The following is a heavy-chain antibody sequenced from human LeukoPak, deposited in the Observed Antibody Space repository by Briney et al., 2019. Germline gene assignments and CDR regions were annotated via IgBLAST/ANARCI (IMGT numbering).Heavy chain of an antibody. D-gene: IGHD4-17*01. Sequence: GGSLRLPCAASGFTFSSYSMNWIRQAPGKGLEWVSSISSSTSYIYYADSVKGRFTISKDNAKNSLYLQMNSLRAEDTAVYYCARAGGSTVSLSDYWGQGTLVTVSS. CDR1: GFTFSSYS. J-gene: IGHJ4*02. CDR3: ARAGGSTVSLSDY. V-gene: IGHV3-21*01. CDR2: ISSSTSYI.